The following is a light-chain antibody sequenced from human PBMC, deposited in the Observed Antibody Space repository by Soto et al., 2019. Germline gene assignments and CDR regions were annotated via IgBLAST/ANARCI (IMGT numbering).Light chain of an antibody. V-gene: IGKV1-9*01. CDR2: AAS. J-gene: IGKJ3*01. CDR3: QQLNSYPI. CDR1: QGISSY. Sequence: DIQLTQSPSFLSASVGDRVTITCRASQGISSYLAWYQQKPGKAPKLLIYAASTLQSGVPSRFRGSGSGTEFTLTISSLQPEDFATYYCQQLNSYPIVGPGTKVDIK.